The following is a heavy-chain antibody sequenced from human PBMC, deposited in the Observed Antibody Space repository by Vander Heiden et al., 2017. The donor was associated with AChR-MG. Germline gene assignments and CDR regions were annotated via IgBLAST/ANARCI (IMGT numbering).Heavy chain of an antibody. V-gene: IGHV1-2*02. CDR3: ARDVRRRWLQPGGGMDV. Sequence: QVQLVQSGAEVKKPGASVKVSCKASGYPFTGYYMPWVRQAPGQGLEWMGWINPNSGGTNYAQKFQGRVTMTRDTSISTAYMELSRLRSDDTAVYYCARDVRRRWLQPGGGMDVWGQGTTVTVSS. J-gene: IGHJ6*02. CDR2: INPNSGGT. CDR1: GYPFTGYY. D-gene: IGHD5-12*01.